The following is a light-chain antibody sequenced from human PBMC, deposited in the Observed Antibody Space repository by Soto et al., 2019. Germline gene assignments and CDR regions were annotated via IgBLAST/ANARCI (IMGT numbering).Light chain of an antibody. CDR1: QSVSSSY. CDR3: QQYGTPPIT. Sequence: EIVLTQSPGTLSLSPGERATLSCRASQSVSSSYLAWYQQKPGQAPRLLIYGASSRATGIPDRFSGSGSGTDFPLTISRLEPEDLAVYYCQQYGTPPITFGQGTRLEIK. CDR2: GAS. J-gene: IGKJ5*01. V-gene: IGKV3-20*01.